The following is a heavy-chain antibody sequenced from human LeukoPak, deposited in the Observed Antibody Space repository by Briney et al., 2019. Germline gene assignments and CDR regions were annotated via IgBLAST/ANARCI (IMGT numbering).Heavy chain of an antibody. D-gene: IGHD6-13*01. J-gene: IGHJ4*02. CDR3: ASGEISSSWYADFDY. Sequence: GASVKVSCKASGGTFSSYAISWVRQAPGQGLEWMGGIIPIFGTANYAQKFQGRVTITTDESTSTAYMELSSLRSEDTAVYYCASGEISSSWYADFDYWGQGTLVTVSS. CDR1: GGTFSSYA. CDR2: IIPIFGTA. V-gene: IGHV1-69*05.